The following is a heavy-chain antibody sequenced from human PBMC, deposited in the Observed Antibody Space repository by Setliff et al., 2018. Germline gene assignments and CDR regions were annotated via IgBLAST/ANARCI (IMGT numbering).Heavy chain of an antibody. D-gene: IGHD6-13*01. Sequence: ASVKVSCKASGYTFTTYAISWMRQAPGQGLEWMGYINTRTGNPMYAQGFTGRFVFSLDPSVSTAYLQISSLKAEDTALYYCATGSLVAAGTGHWGQGTLVTVSS. V-gene: IGHV7-4-1*02. J-gene: IGHJ4*02. CDR1: GYTFTTYA. CDR3: ATGSLVAAGTGH. CDR2: INTRTGNP.